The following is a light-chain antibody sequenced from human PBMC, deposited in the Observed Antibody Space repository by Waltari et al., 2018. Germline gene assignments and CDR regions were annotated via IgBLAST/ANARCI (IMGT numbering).Light chain of an antibody. J-gene: IGKJ3*01. Sequence: DIQMTQSPSSLSASVVDRVTITCRASQSIRNYLNWYQHKPGTAPKLLIFAASTLQSVVPSRFSGSGSGTDFSLTISSLQPEDFATYFCQQSYTSPLFTFGPGTKVD. CDR2: AAS. CDR1: QSIRNY. CDR3: QQSYTSPLFT. V-gene: IGKV1-39*01.